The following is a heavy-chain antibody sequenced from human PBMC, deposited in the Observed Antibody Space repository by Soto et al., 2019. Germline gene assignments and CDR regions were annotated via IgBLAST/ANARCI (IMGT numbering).Heavy chain of an antibody. Sequence: QVQLVESGGGVVQPGRSLRLSCAASGFTFSSYGMHWVRQAPGKGLEWVAVISYDGSNKYYADSVKGRVTISRDNSKNTLYLQMNSLRAEDTAVYYCAKDNSQGNGDYGGHPFDYWGQGTLVTVSS. CDR1: GFTFSSYG. J-gene: IGHJ4*02. D-gene: IGHD4-17*01. V-gene: IGHV3-30*18. CDR2: ISYDGSNK. CDR3: AKDNSQGNGDYGGHPFDY.